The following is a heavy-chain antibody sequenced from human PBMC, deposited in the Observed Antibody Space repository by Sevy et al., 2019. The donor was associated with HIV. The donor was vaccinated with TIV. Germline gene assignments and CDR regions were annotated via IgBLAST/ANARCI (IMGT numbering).Heavy chain of an antibody. D-gene: IGHD3-22*01. V-gene: IGHV4-4*07. CDR1: GGSISSYY. J-gene: IGHJ5*02. CDR3: GRDLRDSSGYQAYWFDP. CDR2: IYTSGST. Sequence: SETLSLTCTVSGGSISSYYWSWIRQPAGKGLEWIGRIYTSGSTNYNPSLKSRVTMSVDTYKNQFSLKLSSVTAADTAVCYCGRDLRDSSGYQAYWFDPWGQGTLVTVSS.